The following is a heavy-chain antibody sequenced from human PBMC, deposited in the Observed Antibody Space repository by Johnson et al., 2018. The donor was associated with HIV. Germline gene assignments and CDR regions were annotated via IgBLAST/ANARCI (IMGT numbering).Heavy chain of an antibody. CDR1: GFTFDEYD. V-gene: IGHV3-20*04. J-gene: IGHJ3*02. Sequence: VQLVESGGGVARPGGSLRLSCEASGFTFDEYDMSWVRQAPGKGLEWVSGINWNGGTPGSADSVKNRFTTSRDNSKRTLYLQMNSLRAEDTAVYYCAKVKYYDILTGDPGAFDIWGQGTMVTVS. CDR3: AKVKYYDILTGDPGAFDI. CDR2: INWNGGTP. D-gene: IGHD3-9*01.